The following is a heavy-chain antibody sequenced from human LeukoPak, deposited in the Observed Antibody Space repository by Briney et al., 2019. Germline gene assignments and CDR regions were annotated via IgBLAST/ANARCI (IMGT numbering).Heavy chain of an antibody. V-gene: IGHV1-46*01. J-gene: IGHJ4*02. CDR3: ARGIVVVPAAIPTPDY. CDR1: GYTFTSYY. D-gene: IGHD2-2*01. CDR2: INPSGGST. Sequence: ASVKVSCKASGYTFTSYYMHWVRQAPGQGLEWMGIINPSGGSTRYAQKFQGRVTMTRDTSTSTVYMELSSLRSEDTAVYYCARGIVVVPAAIPTPDYWGQGTLVTVSS.